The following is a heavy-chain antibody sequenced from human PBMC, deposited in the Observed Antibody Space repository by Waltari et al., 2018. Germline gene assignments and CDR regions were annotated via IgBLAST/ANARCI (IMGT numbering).Heavy chain of an antibody. Sequence: QVQLQQWGAGLLKPSETLSLTCAAYGGSFSGYYWSWIRQPPGKGLEWIGEINQAGGANANPSLTSRVTISVDTSRSQFSLKLSPVTAADTAGYYCARGRYNGYELPHAFDIWGQGTVVTVSS. CDR1: GGSFSGYY. CDR3: ARGRYNGYELPHAFDI. V-gene: IGHV4-34*02. CDR2: INQAGGA. D-gene: IGHD5-12*01. J-gene: IGHJ3*02.